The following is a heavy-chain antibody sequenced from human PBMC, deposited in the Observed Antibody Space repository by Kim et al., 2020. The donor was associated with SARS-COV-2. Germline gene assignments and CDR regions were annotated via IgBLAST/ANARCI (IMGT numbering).Heavy chain of an antibody. CDR1: GFTFNSFA. CDR3: AKDFAAVAGSV. V-gene: IGHV3-23*01. D-gene: IGHD6-19*01. J-gene: IGHJ6*02. Sequence: GGSLRLSCAASGFTFNSFAMSWVRQAPGKGLEWVSAISGGAFSTYYADSVKGRFTISRDNSKNTLYLQMNSRRAEDTAVYYCAKDFAAVAGSVWGQGTTVTVSS. CDR2: ISGGAFST.